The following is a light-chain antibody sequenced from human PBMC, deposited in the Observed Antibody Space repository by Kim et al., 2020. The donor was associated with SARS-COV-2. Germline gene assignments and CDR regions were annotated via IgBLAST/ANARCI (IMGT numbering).Light chain of an antibody. CDR3: QQYDNLPHGK. J-gene: IGKJ1*01. Sequence: DIQMTQSPSSLSASVGDRVTITCQASQDISNYLNWYQQKPGKAPKLLIYDASNLETGVPSRFSGSGSGTDFTFTISSLQPEDIATYYCQQYDNLPHGKFGQGTKVDIK. CDR2: DAS. CDR1: QDISNY. V-gene: IGKV1-33*01.